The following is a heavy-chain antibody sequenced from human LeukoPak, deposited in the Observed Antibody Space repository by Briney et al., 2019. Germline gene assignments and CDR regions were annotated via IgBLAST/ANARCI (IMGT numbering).Heavy chain of an antibody. J-gene: IGHJ4*02. V-gene: IGHV3-30*02. CDR3: AKRRDVAAGGSGAFDY. D-gene: IGHD6-13*01. Sequence: GGSLRLSCAASGFIFSSYGMHWVRQAPGKGLEWVALIWYDGSNKYYVDSVKGRFTISRDNSKNTLYLEMNSLRAEDTAVYYCAKRRDVAAGGSGAFDYWGQGSLVTVSS. CDR1: GFIFSSYG. CDR2: IWYDGSNK.